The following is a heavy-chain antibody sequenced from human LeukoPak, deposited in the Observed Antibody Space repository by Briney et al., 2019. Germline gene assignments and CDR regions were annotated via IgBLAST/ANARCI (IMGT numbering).Heavy chain of an antibody. CDR2: MYISGST. D-gene: IGHD1-26*01. CDR3: ARDYLVGAPLDS. Sequence: SETLSLTCTVSGVSITNYYWAWIRQPAGKGLEWIGRMYISGSTNYNPALKSRVTISIDKTKNQLSLRLRSVTAADTAVYYCARDYLVGAPLDSWGQGVLVTVSS. V-gene: IGHV4-4*07. CDR1: GVSITNYY. J-gene: IGHJ4*02.